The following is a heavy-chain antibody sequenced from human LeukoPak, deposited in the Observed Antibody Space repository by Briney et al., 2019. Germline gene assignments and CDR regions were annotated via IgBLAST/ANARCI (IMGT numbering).Heavy chain of an antibody. V-gene: IGHV1-18*04. D-gene: IGHD3-10*01. J-gene: IGHJ4*02. CDR3: ARDPGVRGVIIIPLFDY. CDR1: GYTFTGYY. Sequence: ASVKVSCKASGYTFTGYYMHWVRQAPGQGLEWMGWISAYNGNTNYAQKLQGRVTMTTDTSTSTAYMELRSLRSDDTAVYYCARDPGVRGVIIIPLFDYWGQGTLVTVSS. CDR2: ISAYNGNT.